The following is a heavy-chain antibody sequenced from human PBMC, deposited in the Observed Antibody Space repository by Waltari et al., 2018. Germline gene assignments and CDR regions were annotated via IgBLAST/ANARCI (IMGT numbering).Heavy chain of an antibody. CDR1: GGSISSYY. CDR3: AREQYYYDSSGYYSHLDY. CDR2: IHHSGST. Sequence: QVQLQESGTGPVKPSETPSLTCTVSGGSISSYYSHWIRQPPGKGLEWIGYIHHSGSTNYNPSLKSRATISVDTSKNQFSLKLSSVTAADTAVYYCAREQYYYDSSGYYSHLDYWGQGTLVTVSS. J-gene: IGHJ4*02. V-gene: IGHV4-59*01. D-gene: IGHD3-22*01.